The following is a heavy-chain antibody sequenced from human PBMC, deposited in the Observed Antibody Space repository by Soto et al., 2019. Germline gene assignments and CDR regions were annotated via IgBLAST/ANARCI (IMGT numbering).Heavy chain of an antibody. CDR1: GGTFSSYA. CDR2: IIPIFGTA. V-gene: IGHV1-69*13. CDR3: ASVITMVRGVPFDY. J-gene: IGHJ4*02. D-gene: IGHD3-10*01. Sequence: SVKVSCKASGGTFSSYAISWVRQAPGQGLEWMGGIIPIFGTANYAQKFQGRVTITADESTSTAYMELSSLRSEDTAVYYCASVITMVRGVPFDYWGQGTLVTVSS.